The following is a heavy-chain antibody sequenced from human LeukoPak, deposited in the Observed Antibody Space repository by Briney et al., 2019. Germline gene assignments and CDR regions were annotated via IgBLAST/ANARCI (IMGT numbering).Heavy chain of an antibody. D-gene: IGHD3-3*01. CDR1: GGTSSSYA. CDR3: ARSEWLFGSNWFDP. Sequence: ASVKVSCKASGGTSSSYAISWVRQAPGQGLEWMGRIIPIFGTANYAQKFQGRVTITTDESTSTAYMELSSLRSEDTAVYYCARSEWLFGSNWFDPWGQGTLVTVSS. V-gene: IGHV1-69*05. CDR2: IIPIFGTA. J-gene: IGHJ5*02.